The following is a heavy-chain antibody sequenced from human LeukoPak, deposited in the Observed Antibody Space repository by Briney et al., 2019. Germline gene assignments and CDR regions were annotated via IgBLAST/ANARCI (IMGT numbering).Heavy chain of an antibody. CDR2: ISAYNGNT. J-gene: IGHJ4*02. Sequence: ASVKVSCKASGYTFTTYALNWVRQAPGQGLEWMGWISAYNGNTNYAQNLQGRVTMTTDTSTSTAYMEVRSLRSDDTAVYYCAREGPVVAATPFDYWGQGTLVTVSS. D-gene: IGHD2-15*01. CDR1: GYTFTTYA. CDR3: AREGPVVAATPFDY. V-gene: IGHV1-18*01.